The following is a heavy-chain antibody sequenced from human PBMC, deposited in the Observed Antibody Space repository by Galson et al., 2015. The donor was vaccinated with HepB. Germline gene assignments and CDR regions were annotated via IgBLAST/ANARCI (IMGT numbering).Heavy chain of an antibody. D-gene: IGHD4-11*01. CDR2: IKGDGREK. V-gene: IGHV3-7*03. J-gene: IGHJ3*02. Sequence: SLRLSCAASGFTFSNYWMSWVRQAPGKGLEWVANIKGDGREKFYVDSVKGRFTISRANTKNSLYLQMNSLRAEDTAVYYCARDSYSCRGCAFDIWGQGTMVTVSS. CDR1: GFTFSNYW. CDR3: ARDSYSCRGCAFDI.